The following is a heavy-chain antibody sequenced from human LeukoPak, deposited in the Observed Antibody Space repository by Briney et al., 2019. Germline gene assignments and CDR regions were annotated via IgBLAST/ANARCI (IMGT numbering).Heavy chain of an antibody. CDR3: ARGIRLRRNYYYGMDV. J-gene: IGHJ6*02. D-gene: IGHD4-17*01. CDR1: GGSISSYY. CDR2: IYYSGST. Sequence: SETLSLTCTVSGGSISSYYWSWIRQPPGKGLEWIGYIYYSGSTNYNPSLKSRVTISVDTSKNQFSLKLSSVTAADTAVYYCARGIRLRRNYYYGMDVWGQGTTVTVSS. V-gene: IGHV4-59*01.